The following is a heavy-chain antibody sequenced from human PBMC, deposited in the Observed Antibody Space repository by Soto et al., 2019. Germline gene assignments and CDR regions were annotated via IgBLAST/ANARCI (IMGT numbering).Heavy chain of an antibody. J-gene: IGHJ6*02. Sequence: LSHPCALYGGSFSDNYWNWIRRPPGKGLEWIGEINHSGSTNSNPSLKSRVTISVDTSKNQFSLMLTSVSAADSAVYYCAWGYYYGMDVSGQGTTVTVSS. CDR2: INHSGST. V-gene: IGHV4-34*01. CDR3: AWGYYYGMDV. CDR1: GGSFSDNY.